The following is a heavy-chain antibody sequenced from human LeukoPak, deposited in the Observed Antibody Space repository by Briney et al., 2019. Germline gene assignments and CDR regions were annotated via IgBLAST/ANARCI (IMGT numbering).Heavy chain of an antibody. V-gene: IGHV4-34*01. CDR3: AQDSSGDAFDI. CDR2: INHSRST. D-gene: IGHD3-22*01. Sequence: PSETLSLTCAVYGGSFSGYYWSWIRQPPGKGLEWIREINHSRSTNYNPSLKSRVTISVDTSKNQFSLKLSSVTAADTAVYYCAQDSSGDAFDIWGQGTMVTVSS. CDR1: GGSFSGYY. J-gene: IGHJ3*02.